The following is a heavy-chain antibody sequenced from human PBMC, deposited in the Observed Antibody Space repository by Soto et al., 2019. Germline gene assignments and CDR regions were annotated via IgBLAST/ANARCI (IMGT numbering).Heavy chain of an antibody. J-gene: IGHJ4*02. CDR3: AKDPRLQLGF. CDR1: GFPFGNYA. V-gene: IGHV3-23*01. D-gene: IGHD1-1*01. Sequence: GGSLRLSCAASGFPFGNYAMSWVRQAQGKGLEWISGISGGGHGTNYADSVKGRFTISRDNSRNTLYLQMNSLRVEDTAVYYCAKDPRLQLGFWGQGTLVTVSS. CDR2: ISGGGHGT.